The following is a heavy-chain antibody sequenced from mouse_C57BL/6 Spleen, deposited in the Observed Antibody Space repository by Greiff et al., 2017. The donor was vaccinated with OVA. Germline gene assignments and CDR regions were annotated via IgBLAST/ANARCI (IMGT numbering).Heavy chain of an antibody. J-gene: IGHJ2*01. CDR3: ARRGNYPYYFDY. CDR2: INPNNGGT. CDR1: GYTFTDYN. V-gene: IGHV1-22*01. D-gene: IGHD2-1*01. Sequence: EVQLQQSGPELVKPGASVKMSCKASGYTFTDYNMHWVKQSHGKSLEWIGYINPNNGGTSYNQKFKGKATLTVNKSSSTAYMELRSLTSEDSAVYYCARRGNYPYYFDYWGQGTTLTVSS.